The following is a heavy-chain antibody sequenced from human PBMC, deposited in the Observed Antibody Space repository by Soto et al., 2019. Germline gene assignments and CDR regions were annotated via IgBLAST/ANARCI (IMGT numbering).Heavy chain of an antibody. CDR1: GDSVSSNSAA. V-gene: IGHV6-1*01. CDR2: TYYRSKWYN. CDR3: ARGGGIAVAEGMDV. Sequence: LSQTLSLTCAISGDSVSSNSAAWNWIRQSPSRGLEWLGRTYYRSKWYNDYAVSVKSRITINPDTSKNQFSLQLNSVTPEDTAMYYCARGGGIAVAEGMDVWGQGTTVTVSS. J-gene: IGHJ6*02. D-gene: IGHD6-19*01.